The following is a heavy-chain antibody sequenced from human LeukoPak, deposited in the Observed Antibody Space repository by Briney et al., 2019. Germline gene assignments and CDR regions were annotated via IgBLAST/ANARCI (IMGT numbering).Heavy chain of an antibody. CDR3: AKTGYGGNPFDS. D-gene: IGHD4-23*01. CDR1: GASISSSSYS. V-gene: IGHV4-39*01. J-gene: IGHJ4*02. CDR2: VYYSGET. Sequence: PSETLSLTCTVSGASISSSSYSWGWIRQPPGKGLEWIGGVYYSGETHYNPSLKNRVTISVDVSKNQFSLKLSSVTAADTAVYYCAKTGYGGNPFDSWGQGTQVTVSS.